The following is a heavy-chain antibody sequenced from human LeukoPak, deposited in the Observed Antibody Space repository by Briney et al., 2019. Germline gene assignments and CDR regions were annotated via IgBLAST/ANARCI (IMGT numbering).Heavy chain of an antibody. Sequence: PGGSLRLSCAASGFTFSDHYMDWVRQPPGKGLEWVGRIRNKANSYNTEYAASVKGRFTISRDDSKNLLYLQMNSLKSEDTAVYSCARAEPTMRKWLVFDHWGRGTLVTVSS. CDR1: GFTFSDHY. CDR2: IRNKANSYNT. V-gene: IGHV3-72*01. J-gene: IGHJ4*02. CDR3: ARAEPTMRKWLVFDH. D-gene: IGHD6-19*01.